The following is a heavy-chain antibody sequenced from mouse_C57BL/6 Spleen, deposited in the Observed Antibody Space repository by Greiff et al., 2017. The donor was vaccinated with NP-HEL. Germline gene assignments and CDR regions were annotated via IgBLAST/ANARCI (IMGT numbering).Heavy chain of an antibody. CDR3: ASGYYSNLD. CDR1: GYAFSSSW. D-gene: IGHD2-5*01. CDR2: IYPGDGDT. Sequence: VQLQESGPELVKPGASVKISCKASGYAFSSSWMNWVKQRPGKGLEWIGRIYPGDGDTNYNGKFKGKATLTADKSSSTAYMQLSSLTSEDSAVYFCASGYYSNLDWSQGTTLTVSS. J-gene: IGHJ2*01. V-gene: IGHV1-82*01.